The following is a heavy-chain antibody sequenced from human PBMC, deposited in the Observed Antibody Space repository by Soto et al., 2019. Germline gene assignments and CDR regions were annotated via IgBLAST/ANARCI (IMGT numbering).Heavy chain of an antibody. Sequence: PGGSLRLSCAASGFTFSSYAMNWVRQAPGKGLEWVSVISGSGDSTYYADSVKGRFTISRDNSKNSLYLQMNSLRAADTAVYYCAREGIVLRYFAHVWFDPWGQGTLVTVSS. D-gene: IGHD3-9*01. CDR1: GFTFSSYA. CDR3: AREGIVLRYFAHVWFDP. J-gene: IGHJ5*02. V-gene: IGHV3-23*01. CDR2: ISGSGDST.